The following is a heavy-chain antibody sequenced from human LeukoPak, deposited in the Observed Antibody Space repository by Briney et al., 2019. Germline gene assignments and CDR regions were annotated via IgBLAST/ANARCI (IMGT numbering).Heavy chain of an antibody. CDR1: GGSVSSGSYY. D-gene: IGHD2-2*01. J-gene: IGHJ5*02. CDR2: IYYSGST. Sequence: SETLSLTCTVSGGSVSSGSYYWSWIRQHPGKGLEWIGYIYYSGSTYYNPSLKSRVTISVDTSKNQFSLKLSSVTAADTAVYYCARALTRIDCSSTSCLGVFDPWGQGTLVTVSS. V-gene: IGHV4-31*03. CDR3: ARALTRIDCSSTSCLGVFDP.